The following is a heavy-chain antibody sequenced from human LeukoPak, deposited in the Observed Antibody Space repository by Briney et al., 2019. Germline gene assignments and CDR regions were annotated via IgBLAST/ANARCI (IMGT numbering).Heavy chain of an antibody. J-gene: IGHJ6*02. Sequence: GGSLRLSCAASGFTFSSYSMNWVRQAPGKGLEWVSSISSSSSYIYYADSVKGRFTISRDNAKNSLYLQMNSLGAEDTAVYYCARDWNPSDCSGGSCYSGYYYYGMDVWGQGTTVTVSS. D-gene: IGHD2-15*01. CDR1: GFTFSSYS. CDR3: ARDWNPSDCSGGSCYSGYYYYGMDV. V-gene: IGHV3-21*01. CDR2: ISSSSSYI.